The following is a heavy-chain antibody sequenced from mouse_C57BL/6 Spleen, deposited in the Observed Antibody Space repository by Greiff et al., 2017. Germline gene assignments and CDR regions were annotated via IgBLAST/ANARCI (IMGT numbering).Heavy chain of an antibody. Sequence: VQLQQSGAELVKPGASVKMSCKASGYTFTSYWITWVKQRPGQGLEWIGVIYPGSGSTNYNEKFKSKATLTVDTSSSTAYMQLSSLTSEDSAVYYCARGSSVNAMGYWGQGTSVTVSS. V-gene: IGHV1-55*01. J-gene: IGHJ4*01. CDR2: IYPGSGST. D-gene: IGHD3-2*02. CDR1: GYTFTSYW. CDR3: ARGSSVNAMGY.